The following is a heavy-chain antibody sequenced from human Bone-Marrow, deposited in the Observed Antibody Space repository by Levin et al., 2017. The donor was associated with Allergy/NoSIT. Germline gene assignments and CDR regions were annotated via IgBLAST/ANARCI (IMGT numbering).Heavy chain of an antibody. CDR2: IAWDDEK. CDR1: GFSLSSRDMC. Sequence: SGPTLVKPTQTLTLTCTFSGFSLSSRDMCVSWIRRPPGKALEWLALIAWDDEKYYSRSLKTRLTISKDNSKGQVVLTMTNMDPVDAATYYCARVNTIFGSPPGGPIDSWGQGVLVTVSS. D-gene: IGHD3-3*01. J-gene: IGHJ4*02. V-gene: IGHV2-70*13. CDR3: ARVNTIFGSPPGGPIDS.